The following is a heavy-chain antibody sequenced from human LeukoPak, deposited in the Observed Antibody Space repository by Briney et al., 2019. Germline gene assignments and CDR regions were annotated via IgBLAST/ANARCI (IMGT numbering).Heavy chain of an antibody. Sequence: SETLSLTCTVSGASISSYYWSWIRQSAGKGLEWIGLIYTSGTTNYNPSLKSRVTMSVDTSKNQFSLKLSSVTAADTAVYYCARVTSRLGVCDYWGQGTLVTVSS. D-gene: IGHD2-8*01. J-gene: IGHJ4*02. CDR3: ARVTSRLGVCDY. CDR2: IYTSGTT. V-gene: IGHV4-4*07. CDR1: GASISSYY.